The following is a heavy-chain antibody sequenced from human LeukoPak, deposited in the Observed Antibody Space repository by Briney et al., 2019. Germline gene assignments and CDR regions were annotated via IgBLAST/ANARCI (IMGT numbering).Heavy chain of an antibody. Sequence: ASVKVSCKASGYTFTSYGISWVRQAPGQGLEWMGWISAYNGNTNYAQKLQGRVTMTTDTSTSTVYMGLSSLRSEDTAVYYCARDHSIAAAGPFDYWGQGTLVTVSS. CDR3: ARDHSIAAAGPFDY. CDR1: GYTFTSYG. CDR2: ISAYNGNT. D-gene: IGHD6-13*01. V-gene: IGHV1-18*01. J-gene: IGHJ4*02.